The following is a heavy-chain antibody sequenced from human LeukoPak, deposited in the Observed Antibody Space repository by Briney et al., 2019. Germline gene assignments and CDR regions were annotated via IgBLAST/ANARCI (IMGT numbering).Heavy chain of an antibody. D-gene: IGHD6-13*01. CDR1: GFTFSSYG. CDR3: AKDPGWYSSSWLPFDY. J-gene: IGHJ4*02. Sequence: PGGSLRLSCAASGFTFSSYGMHWVRQAPGKGLEWVAFIRYDGSNKYYADSVKGRFTISRDNSKNTLYLQMNSLRAEDTAVYYCAKDPGWYSSSWLPFDYWGQGTLVTVSS. CDR2: IRYDGSNK. V-gene: IGHV3-30*02.